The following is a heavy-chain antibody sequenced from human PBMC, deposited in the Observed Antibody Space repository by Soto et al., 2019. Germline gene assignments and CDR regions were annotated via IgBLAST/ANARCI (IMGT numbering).Heavy chain of an antibody. CDR2: ISGSGGST. V-gene: IGHV3-23*01. J-gene: IGHJ6*02. CDR1: GFTFSSYA. D-gene: IGHD3-10*01. Sequence: GGSLRLSCAASGFTFSSYAMSWVRQAPGKGLEWVSAISGSGGSTYYADSVKGRFTISRDNSKNTLYLQMNSLRAEDTAVYYCAKDLTMVRGGADYYYYGMDVWGQGTTVTVSS. CDR3: AKDLTMVRGGADYYYYGMDV.